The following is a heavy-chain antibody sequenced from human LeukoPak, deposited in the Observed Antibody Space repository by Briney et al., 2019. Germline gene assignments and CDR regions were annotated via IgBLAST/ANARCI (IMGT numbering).Heavy chain of an antibody. CDR3: AKSSGGHNFDY. CDR2: ISGSGGST. Sequence: GGSLRLSCAASGFSFSSYAMSWARQAPGKGLEWVSAISGSGGSTYYADSVKGRFTISRDNSKNTLYLQMNSLRAEDTAVYYCAKSSGGHNFDYWGQGTLVTVSS. D-gene: IGHD1-14*01. V-gene: IGHV3-23*01. CDR1: GFSFSSYA. J-gene: IGHJ4*02.